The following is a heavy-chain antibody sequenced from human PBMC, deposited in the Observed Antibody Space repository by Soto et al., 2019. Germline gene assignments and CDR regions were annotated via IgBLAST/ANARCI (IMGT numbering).Heavy chain of an antibody. J-gene: IGHJ5*02. Sequence: QVQLVQSGAEVKKPGASVKVSCKASGYTFTGYYMHWVRQAPGQGLEWMGWINPNSGGTNYAQKCQGWVTMTRDTSISTAYMELSRLRSDDTAVYYCARETGTNWFDPWGQGTLVTVSS. CDR2: INPNSGGT. D-gene: IGHD1-1*01. V-gene: IGHV1-2*04. CDR1: GYTFTGYY. CDR3: ARETGTNWFDP.